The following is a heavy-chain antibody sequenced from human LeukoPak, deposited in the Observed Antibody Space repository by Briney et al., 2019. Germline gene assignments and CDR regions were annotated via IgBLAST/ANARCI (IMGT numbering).Heavy chain of an antibody. D-gene: IGHD3-10*01. J-gene: IGHJ4*02. CDR1: GFTFSSYS. CDR3: ARDAILFYGSGSFLDY. Sequence: GGSLRLSXAASGFTFSSYSMNWVRQAPGKGLEWVSSISSSSSYIYYADSVKGRFTISRDNAKNSLYLQMNSLRAEDTAVYYCARDAILFYGSGSFLDYWGQGTLVTVSS. V-gene: IGHV3-21*01. CDR2: ISSSSSYI.